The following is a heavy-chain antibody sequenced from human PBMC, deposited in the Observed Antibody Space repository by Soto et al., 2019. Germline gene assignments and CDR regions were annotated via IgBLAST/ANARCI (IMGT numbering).Heavy chain of an antibody. J-gene: IGHJ6*02. V-gene: IGHV3-23*01. CDR3: AKEFDTSGYYSYYYAMDV. CDR1: GFKFSTFA. CDR2: LGDSGTKT. D-gene: IGHD3-22*01. Sequence: PGGSLRLSCAASGFKFSTFAMSWVRQAPGKGLEWVSGLGDSGTKTYYAASVRGRFIISRDNSKNTVDLQMNSLRAEDTAVYYCAKEFDTSGYYSYYYAMDVWGQGTRVNGSS.